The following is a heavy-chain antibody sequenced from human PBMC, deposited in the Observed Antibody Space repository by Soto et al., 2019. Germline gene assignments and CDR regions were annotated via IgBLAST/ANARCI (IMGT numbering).Heavy chain of an antibody. J-gene: IGHJ3*02. V-gene: IGHV3-23*01. CDR3: AKGSLRITMIAPDAFEI. Sequence: EVQLLESGGGLVQPGGSLRLSCAASGFTFSSYAMSWVRQAPGKGLEWVSAISGSGGSTYYADSVKGRFTISRDNSKNTLYLQMNSLRAEDTAVYYCAKGSLRITMIAPDAFEIWGQGTMVTVSS. D-gene: IGHD3-22*01. CDR1: GFTFSSYA. CDR2: ISGSGGST.